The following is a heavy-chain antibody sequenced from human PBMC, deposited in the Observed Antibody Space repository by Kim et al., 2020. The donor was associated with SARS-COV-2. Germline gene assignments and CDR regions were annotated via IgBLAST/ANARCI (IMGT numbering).Heavy chain of an antibody. CDR1: GFTFSGSA. V-gene: IGHV3-73*01. CDR2: IGSKANSYAT. D-gene: IGHD4-17*01. J-gene: IGHJ4*02. CDR3: TKLDDYGDRRFDS. Sequence: GGSLRLSCAASGFTFSGSAMHWVRQASGKGLEWVARIGSKANSYATAYAASVKGRFTISRDDSKNTAYLQMNSLKTEDTAVYYCTKLDDYGDRRFDSWGQGTLVTV.